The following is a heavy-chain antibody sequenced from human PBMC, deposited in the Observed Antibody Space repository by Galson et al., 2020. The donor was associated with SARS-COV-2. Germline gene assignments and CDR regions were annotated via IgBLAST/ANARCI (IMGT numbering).Heavy chain of an antibody. CDR1: GYTLTELS. D-gene: IGHD6-13*01. J-gene: IGHJ5*02. CDR2: FDPEDGET. Sequence: GESLKISCKVSGYTLTELSMHWVRQAPGKGLEWMGGFDPEDGETIYAQKFQGRVTMTEDTSTDTAYMELSSLRSEDTAVYYCATSVAQQLGGWFDPWGQGTLVTVSS. CDR3: ATSVAQQLGGWFDP. V-gene: IGHV1-24*01.